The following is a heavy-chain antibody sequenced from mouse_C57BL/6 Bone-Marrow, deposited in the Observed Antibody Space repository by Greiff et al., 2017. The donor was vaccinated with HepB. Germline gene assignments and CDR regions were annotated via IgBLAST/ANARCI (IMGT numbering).Heavy chain of an antibody. CDR1: GFSLTSYA. J-gene: IGHJ3*01. Sequence: VKLMESGPGLVAPSQSLSITCTVSGFSLTSYAISWVRQPPGKGLEWLGVIWTGGGTNYNSALKSRLSISKDNSTSQVFLKMNSLQTDDTARYCCAGYSPGFAYWGQGTLVTVSA. D-gene: IGHD2-12*01. V-gene: IGHV2-9-1*01. CDR3: AGYSPGFAY. CDR2: IWTGGGT.